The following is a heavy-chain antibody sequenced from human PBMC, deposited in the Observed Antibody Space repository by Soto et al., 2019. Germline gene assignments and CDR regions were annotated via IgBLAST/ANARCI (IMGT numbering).Heavy chain of an antibody. V-gene: IGHV1-69*13. D-gene: IGHD1-26*01. CDR3: ARDLVGAYNWFDP. J-gene: IGHJ5*02. Sequence: ASVKVSCKASGGTFSSYAISWVRQAPGQGLEWMGGIIPIFGTANYAQKFQGRVTITADESTSTAYMELSSLRSEDTAVYYCARDLVGAYNWFDPWGQGTLVTVSS. CDR2: IIPIFGTA. CDR1: GGTFSSYA.